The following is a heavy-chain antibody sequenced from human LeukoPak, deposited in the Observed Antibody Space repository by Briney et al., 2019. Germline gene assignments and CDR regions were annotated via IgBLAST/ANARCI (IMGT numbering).Heavy chain of an antibody. D-gene: IGHD1-1*01. CDR1: GFTFSGYA. Sequence: PGGSLRLSCAASGFTFSGYAMNWVRQAPGKGLEWVSHIFSSDSTIGYADSVKGRFTVSRDNAKNSLYLQMNNLRDDDTVVYYCARDLNWAFDYWGQGTLVTVSS. CDR3: ARDLNWAFDY. J-gene: IGHJ4*02. CDR2: IFSSDSTI. V-gene: IGHV3-48*02.